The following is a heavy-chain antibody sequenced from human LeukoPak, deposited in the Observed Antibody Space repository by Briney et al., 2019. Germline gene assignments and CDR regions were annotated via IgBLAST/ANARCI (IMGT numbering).Heavy chain of an antibody. D-gene: IGHD2-2*01. Sequence: SQTLSLTCAVSGDIVSSNSVTWHWIRQAPSRGLEWLVRTYYRSTWYNDYAVSVRGRITVNPDTSKNQFSLHLNSVTPEDTAVYYCARRLTQYDCFDPWGQGILVTVSS. J-gene: IGHJ5*02. V-gene: IGHV6-1*01. CDR1: GDIVSSNSVT. CDR2: TYYRSTWYN. CDR3: ARRLTQYDCFDP.